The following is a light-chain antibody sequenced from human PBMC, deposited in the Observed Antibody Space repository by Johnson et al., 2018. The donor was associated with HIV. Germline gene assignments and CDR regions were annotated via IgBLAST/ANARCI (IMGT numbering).Light chain of an antibody. J-gene: IGLJ1*01. V-gene: IGLV1-51*02. CDR3: GTWDSSLSAGGV. Sequence: QLVLTQPPSVSAAPGQKVTISCSGSSSNIGNNYVSWYQQLPGTAPKLLIYENNKRPSGIPDRFSGSTSGTSATLGITGLQTGDEADYYCGTWDSSLSAGGVFGTGTKVTVL. CDR2: ENN. CDR1: SSNIGNNY.